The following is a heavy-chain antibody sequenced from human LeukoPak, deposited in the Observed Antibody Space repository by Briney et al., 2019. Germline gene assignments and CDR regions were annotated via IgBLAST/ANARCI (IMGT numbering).Heavy chain of an antibody. V-gene: IGHV3-21*01. CDR3: ARQGYSSGWSSIVALDY. CDR1: GFTFSSYS. CDR2: ISSSSSSYI. J-gene: IGHJ4*02. Sequence: PGGSLRLSCAASGFTFSSYSMNWVRQAPGKGLEWVSSISSSSSSYIYYADSVKGRFTISRDNAKNSLYLQMNSLRAEDTAVYYCARQGYSSGWSSIVALDYWGQGTLVTVSS. D-gene: IGHD6-19*01.